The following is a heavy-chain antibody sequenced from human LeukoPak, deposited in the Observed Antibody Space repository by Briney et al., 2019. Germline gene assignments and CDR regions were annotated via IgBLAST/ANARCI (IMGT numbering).Heavy chain of an antibody. CDR1: GFTFSSYA. Sequence: GGSLRLSCAASGFTFSSYAMSWVRQAPGKGLEWVSAISGSGGSTYYADSVKGHFTISRDKSKNTLYLQMNSLRAEDTAVYYCARDRGYSTFDYWGQGTLVTVSS. D-gene: IGHD4-23*01. CDR2: ISGSGGST. J-gene: IGHJ4*02. CDR3: ARDRGYSTFDY. V-gene: IGHV3-23*01.